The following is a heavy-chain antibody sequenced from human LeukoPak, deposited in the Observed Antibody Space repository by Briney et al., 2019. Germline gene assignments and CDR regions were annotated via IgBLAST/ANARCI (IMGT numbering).Heavy chain of an antibody. V-gene: IGHV5-51*01. CDR3: ARLLLDGPWGSEPYGGNSNTRFHY. CDR1: GYSFTSYW. Sequence: GESLKISCKGSGYSFTSYWISRVRQMPGKGLEWMGIIYPGDSDTRYSPSFQGQVTISADKSISTAYLQWSSLKASDTAMYYCARLLLDGPWGSEPYGGNSNTRFHYWGQGTLVTVSS. CDR2: IYPGDSDT. D-gene: IGHD4-23*01. J-gene: IGHJ4*02.